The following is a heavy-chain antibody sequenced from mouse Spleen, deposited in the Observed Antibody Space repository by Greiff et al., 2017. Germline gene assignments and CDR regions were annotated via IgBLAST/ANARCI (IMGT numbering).Heavy chain of an antibody. J-gene: IGHJ4*01. V-gene: IGHV1-72*01. CDR2: IDPNSGGT. Sequence: VQLQQSGAELMKPGASVKLSCKATGYTFTGYWIEWVKQRPGRGLEWIGRIDPNSGGTKYNEKFKSKATLTVDKPSSTAYMQLSSLTSEDSAVYYCARHYSNYDAMDYWGQGTSVTVSS. CDR3: ARHYSNYDAMDY. CDR1: GYTFTGYW. D-gene: IGHD2-5*01.